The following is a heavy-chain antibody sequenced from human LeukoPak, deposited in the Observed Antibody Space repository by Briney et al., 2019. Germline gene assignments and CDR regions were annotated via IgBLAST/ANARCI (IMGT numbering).Heavy chain of an antibody. CDR2: MSPHDSIT. D-gene: IGHD6-13*01. J-gene: IGHJ4*02. CDR3: ARRAGSWSLDY. Sequence: GESLKISCKASGYSFTNYWIGWVRQMPGKGLEWMGIMSPHDSITKYSPSLQGQVTISADKSINTAYLQWSSLKASDTAIYYCARRAGSWSLDYWGQGTLVTVSS. V-gene: IGHV5-51*01. CDR1: GYSFTNYW.